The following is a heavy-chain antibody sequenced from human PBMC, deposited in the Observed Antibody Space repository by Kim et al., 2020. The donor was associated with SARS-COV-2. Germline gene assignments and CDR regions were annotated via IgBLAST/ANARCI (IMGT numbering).Heavy chain of an antibody. V-gene: IGHV3-23*01. Sequence: GGSLRLSCAASGFTFSRYTMTWVRQAPGKGLEWVSAISGSGGRIYYAASVRGRFTISRDNSKNTLYLQMNSLRAEDTAVYYCARDSGFDYGDQLDLWGQGTLVTAAS. CDR2: ISGSGGRI. J-gene: IGHJ5*02. CDR1: GFTFSRYT. CDR3: ARDSGFDYGDQLDL. D-gene: IGHD4-17*01.